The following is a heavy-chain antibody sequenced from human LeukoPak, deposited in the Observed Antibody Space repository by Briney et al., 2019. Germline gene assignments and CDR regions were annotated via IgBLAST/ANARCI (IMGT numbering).Heavy chain of an antibody. Sequence: GGSLRLSCAASGFTVSSNYMSWVRQAPGKGLEWVSVIYSGGSTYYADSVKGRFTISRDNSKNTLYLQMNSLRAEDTAVYYCAKDQGSSSWYVFGNWGQGTLVTVSS. J-gene: IGHJ4*02. CDR2: IYSGGST. CDR1: GFTVSSNY. D-gene: IGHD6-13*01. V-gene: IGHV3-53*01. CDR3: AKDQGSSSWYVFGN.